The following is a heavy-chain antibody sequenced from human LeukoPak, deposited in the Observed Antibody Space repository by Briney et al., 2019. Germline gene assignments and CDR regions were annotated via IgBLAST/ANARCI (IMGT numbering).Heavy chain of an antibody. V-gene: IGHV3-23*01. D-gene: IGHD6-13*01. CDR2: ISGSGGST. CDR1: GFTVSSNY. Sequence: GGSLRLSCAASGFTVSSNYMSWVRQAPGKGLEWVSAISGSGGSTYYADSVKGRFTISRDNSKNTLYLQMNSLRAEDTAVYYCAKAGYSSSWNWFDPWGQGTLVTVSS. J-gene: IGHJ5*02. CDR3: AKAGYSSSWNWFDP.